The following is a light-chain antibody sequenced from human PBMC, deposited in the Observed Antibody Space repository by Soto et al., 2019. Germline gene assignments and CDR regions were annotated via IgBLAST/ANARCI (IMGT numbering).Light chain of an antibody. CDR2: DAS. Sequence: DIQMTQSPSSLSASVGDTVTITCRASQAIRTDLGWYQQKPGKAPQRLVYDASTLQRGVPSRFSGSGSGTEFTLTISGLQPEDFANYYCLQHNNYPRTFGQGTKVEIK. V-gene: IGKV1-17*01. J-gene: IGKJ1*01. CDR3: LQHNNYPRT. CDR1: QAIRTD.